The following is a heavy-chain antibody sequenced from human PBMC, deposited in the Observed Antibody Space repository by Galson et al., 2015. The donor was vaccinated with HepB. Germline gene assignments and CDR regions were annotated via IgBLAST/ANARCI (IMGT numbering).Heavy chain of an antibody. Sequence: SVKVSCKASGYTFTGYYMHWVRQAPGQGLEWMGWINPNSGGTNYAQKFQGRVTMTRDTSISTAYTELSRLRSDDTAVYYCARTPGVAATSHYMDVWGKGTTVTVSS. V-gene: IGHV1-2*02. CDR1: GYTFTGYY. J-gene: IGHJ6*03. D-gene: IGHD2-15*01. CDR2: INPNSGGT. CDR3: ARTPGVAATSHYMDV.